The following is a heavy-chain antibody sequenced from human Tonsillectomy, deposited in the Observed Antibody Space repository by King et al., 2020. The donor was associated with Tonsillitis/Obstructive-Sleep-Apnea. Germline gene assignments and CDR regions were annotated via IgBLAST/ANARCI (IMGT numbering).Heavy chain of an antibody. D-gene: IGHD5-18*01. CDR2: ISSICSTI. CDR1: GFTFIIYS. J-gene: IGHJ4*02. Sequence: VQLVESGGGLVQPWGSLRLSCAASGFTFIIYSMNWFRQASGKGLAWVSYISSICSTIYYADSVKGRFTISRDNAKNSLYLQMNSLRDEDTSVYYCASLWIQVDSWGQGTLVTVSS. CDR3: ASLWIQVDS. V-gene: IGHV3-48*02.